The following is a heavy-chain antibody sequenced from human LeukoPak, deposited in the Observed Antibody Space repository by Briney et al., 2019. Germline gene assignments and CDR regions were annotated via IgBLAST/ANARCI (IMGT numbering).Heavy chain of an antibody. J-gene: IGHJ1*01. CDR3: ARTSTVAGMDLRRTAEYFQH. D-gene: IGHD6-19*01. CDR2: INHSGST. V-gene: IGHV4-34*01. Sequence: SETLSLTCAVYGGSFSGYYWSWIRQPPGKGLEWIGEINHSGSTNYNPSLKSRVTISVDTCKNQFSLKLSSVTAADTAVYYCARTSTVAGMDLRRTAEYFQHWVQGTLVTVSS. CDR1: GGSFSGYY.